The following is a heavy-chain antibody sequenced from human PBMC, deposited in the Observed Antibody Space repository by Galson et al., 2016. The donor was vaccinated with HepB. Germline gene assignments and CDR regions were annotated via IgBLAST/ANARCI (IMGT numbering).Heavy chain of an antibody. D-gene: IGHD2-21*02. CDR2: ISGHDDK. CDR3: IHSSDLHHAFDI. Sequence: ALVKPTQTLTLTCTFSGFSLSTSGVGVGWIRQPPGKALEWLALISGHDDKRYTPSLKSRLTISKDTSKQQVLLTMTNVDPVDTATYYCIHSSDLHHAFDIWGQGTSVIVSS. CDR1: GFSLSTSGVG. J-gene: IGHJ3*02. V-gene: IGHV2-5*01.